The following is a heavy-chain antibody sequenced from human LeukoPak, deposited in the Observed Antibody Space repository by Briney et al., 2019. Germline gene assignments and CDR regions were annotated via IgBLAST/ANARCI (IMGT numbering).Heavy chain of an antibody. J-gene: IGHJ4*02. D-gene: IGHD5-24*01. CDR3: ARGFRDQYYFDY. Sequence: SETLSLTCAVYGGSFSGYSWSWIRQTPGKGLEWIGEINHGGSINYNPSLKSRATISVDTSKNQFSLKLSSVTAADTAVYYCARGFRDQYYFDYWGQGTLVTVSS. CDR2: INHGGSI. CDR1: GGSFSGYS. V-gene: IGHV4-34*01.